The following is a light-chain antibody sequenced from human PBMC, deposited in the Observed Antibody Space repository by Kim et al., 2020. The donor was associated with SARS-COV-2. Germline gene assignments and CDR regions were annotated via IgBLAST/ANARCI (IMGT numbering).Light chain of an antibody. V-gene: IGLV3-1*01. CDR1: KVGTKN. Sequence: VSPGQTASVTGSGEKVGTKNACWYQQKPGQSPVLVIYQDNQRPSGIPERFSGSNSGNTATLTISGTQAMDEADYYCQAWDSSTVVFGGGTKLTVL. CDR3: QAWDSSTVV. J-gene: IGLJ2*01. CDR2: QDN.